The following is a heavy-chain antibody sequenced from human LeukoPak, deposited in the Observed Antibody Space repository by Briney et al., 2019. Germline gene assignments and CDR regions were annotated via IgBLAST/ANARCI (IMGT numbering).Heavy chain of an antibody. CDR1: GFTFSSYA. Sequence: GGSLRLSCAASGFTFSSYAMSWVRQAPGKGLEWVSAISGSGGGTYYADSVKGRFTVSRDNSKNTLYLQMNSLRAEDTAVYYCAKAEGITMIVVVITPFDYWGQGTLVTVSS. V-gene: IGHV3-23*01. J-gene: IGHJ4*02. CDR2: ISGSGGGT. D-gene: IGHD3-22*01. CDR3: AKAEGITMIVVVITPFDY.